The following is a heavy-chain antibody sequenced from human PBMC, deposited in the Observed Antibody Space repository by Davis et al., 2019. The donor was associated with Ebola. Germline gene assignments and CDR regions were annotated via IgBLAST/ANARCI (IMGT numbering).Heavy chain of an antibody. CDR1: GYTFTGYY. Sequence: AASVKVSCKASGYTFTGYYMHWVRQAPGQGLEWMGWINPNSGGTNYAQKFQGWVTMTRDTSISTAYMELSRLRSDDTAVYYCASLELRGRYYGMDVWGQGTTVTVSS. V-gene: IGHV1-2*04. CDR2: INPNSGGT. CDR3: ASLELRGRYYGMDV. D-gene: IGHD1-7*01. J-gene: IGHJ6*02.